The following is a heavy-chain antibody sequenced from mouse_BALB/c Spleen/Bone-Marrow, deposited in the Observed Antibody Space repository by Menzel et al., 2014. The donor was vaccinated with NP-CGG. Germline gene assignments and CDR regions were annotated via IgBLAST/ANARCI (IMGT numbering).Heavy chain of an antibody. V-gene: IGHV1-54*02. CDR2: IIGGTGGT. D-gene: IGHD1-1*01. J-gene: IGHJ3*01. Sequence: QVQLQQSGGEVVNPGTSVKLSCKTSGFTFSNSYISWLKLKPGQSLEWIAWIIGGTGGTTYNQKFTGKAQLTVDTSSNTAYIQLSSLTTEDSAIYYCARPLYGSSFAWFAYWGQGTLVTVSA. CDR3: ARPLYGSSFAWFAY. CDR1: GFTFSNSY.